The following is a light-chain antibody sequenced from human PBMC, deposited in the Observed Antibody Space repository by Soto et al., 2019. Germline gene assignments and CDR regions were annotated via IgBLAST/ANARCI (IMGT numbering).Light chain of an antibody. Sequence: DIQMTQSPSSLSASVGDRFTITCRASQSIGGYLTWYQQLPGKAPKLLIFAASGLQSGVPSRFSGSGSGTEFTLTISSLQPDDFATYYCQQYNTYSTFGQGTKVDIK. CDR3: QQYNTYST. CDR1: QSIGGY. CDR2: AAS. J-gene: IGKJ1*01. V-gene: IGKV1-5*01.